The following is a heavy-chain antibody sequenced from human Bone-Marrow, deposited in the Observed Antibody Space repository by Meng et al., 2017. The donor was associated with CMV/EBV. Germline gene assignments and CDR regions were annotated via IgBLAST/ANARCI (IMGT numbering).Heavy chain of an antibody. V-gene: IGHV1-69*12. CDR1: GGPFSSYA. D-gene: IGHD5-12*01. CDR2: IIPIFGTA. CDR3: ARGLRPRYWFDP. J-gene: IGHJ5*02. Sequence: QVQRVQLGAEVERTGSSVKGPCKASGGPFSSYAISWVRHAPGQGLEWMGGIIPIFGTANYAQKFQGRVTITADESTSTAYMELSSLRSEDTAVYYCARGLRPRYWFDPWGQGTLVTVSS.